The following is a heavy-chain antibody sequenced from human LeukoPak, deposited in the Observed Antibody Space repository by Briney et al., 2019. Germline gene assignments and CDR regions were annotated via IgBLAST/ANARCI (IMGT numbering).Heavy chain of an antibody. CDR1: GFTFDDYG. CDR2: IDRNGDST. J-gene: IGHJ3*02. Sequence: GGSLRLSCAASGFTFDDYGMSWVRQAPGKGREWVSGIDRNGDSTGYADSVEGRFTISRDNAKNSLYLQMDRLRAEDTALYYCARDHKGGDGADAFDIWGHGTMVTVSS. CDR3: ARDHKGGDGADAFDI. V-gene: IGHV3-20*04. D-gene: IGHD5-24*01.